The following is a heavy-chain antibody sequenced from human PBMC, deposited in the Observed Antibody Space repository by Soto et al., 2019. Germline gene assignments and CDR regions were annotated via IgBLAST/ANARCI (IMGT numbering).Heavy chain of an antibody. D-gene: IGHD2-21*02. Sequence: GESLKISCAASGFTFSGSAMHWVRQASGKGLEWVGRIRSKANSYATAYAASVKGRFTISRDDSKNTAYLQMNSLKTEDTAVYYCTRHPYCGGDCHYNWFDPWGQGTLVTVSS. CDR1: GFTFSGSA. CDR2: IRSKANSYAT. V-gene: IGHV3-73*01. CDR3: TRHPYCGGDCHYNWFDP. J-gene: IGHJ5*02.